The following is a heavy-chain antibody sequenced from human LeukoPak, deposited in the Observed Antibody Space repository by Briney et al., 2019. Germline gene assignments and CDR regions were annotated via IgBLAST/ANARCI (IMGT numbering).Heavy chain of an antibody. CDR3: ARASGGDIFDY. Sequence: SETLSLTCTVSGGSISSSSYYWSWIRQPAGKGLEWIGRIYTSGSTNYNPSLKSRVTMSVDTSKNQFSLKLSSVTAADTAVYYCARASGGDIFDYWGQGTLVTVSS. D-gene: IGHD2-21*02. V-gene: IGHV4-61*02. CDR2: IYTSGST. J-gene: IGHJ4*02. CDR1: GGSISSSSYY.